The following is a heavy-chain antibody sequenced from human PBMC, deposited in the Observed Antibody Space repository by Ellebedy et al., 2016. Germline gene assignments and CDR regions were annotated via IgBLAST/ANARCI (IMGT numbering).Heavy chain of an antibody. CDR1: GGTFSSYA. J-gene: IGHJ3*02. D-gene: IGHD3-10*01. CDR3: ARDSGDYGSGSPYDAFDI. CDR2: IIPIFGTA. Sequence: SVKVSXXASGGTFSSYAISWVRQAPGQGLEWMGGIIPIFGTANYAQKFQGRVTITADESTSTAYMELSSLRSEDTAVYYCARDSGDYGSGSPYDAFDIWGQGTMVTVSS. V-gene: IGHV1-69*13.